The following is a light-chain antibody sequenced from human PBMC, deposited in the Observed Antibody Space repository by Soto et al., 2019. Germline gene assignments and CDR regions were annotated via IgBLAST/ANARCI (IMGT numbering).Light chain of an antibody. CDR2: EVD. V-gene: IGLV2-8*01. J-gene: IGLJ1*01. CDR3: QSHDNSLSGFYV. Sequence: QSVLTQPPSASGSPGQSVTISCTGTSRDVGGYNWVSWYQHHPGKVPKLLIYEVDKRPSGVPDRFSGSRSGTSASLAITGLQAEDEADYYCQSHDNSLSGFYVFGTGTKVTVL. CDR1: SRDVGGYNW.